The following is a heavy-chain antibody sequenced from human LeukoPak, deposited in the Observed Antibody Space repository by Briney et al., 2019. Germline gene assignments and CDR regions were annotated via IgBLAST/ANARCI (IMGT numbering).Heavy chain of an antibody. V-gene: IGHV3-30*18. CDR1: GFTFSSYG. CDR3: ANDRGYYSGGSCYYLDF. Sequence: GGSLRLSCAASGFTFSSYGMHWVRQAPGKGLEWVAVISYDGSNKHYADSVKGRFTVSRDNSKNTLYLQMDSLRAEDTAVYYCANDRGYYSGGSCYYLDFWGQGTLVTVSS. D-gene: IGHD2-15*01. CDR2: ISYDGSNK. J-gene: IGHJ4*02.